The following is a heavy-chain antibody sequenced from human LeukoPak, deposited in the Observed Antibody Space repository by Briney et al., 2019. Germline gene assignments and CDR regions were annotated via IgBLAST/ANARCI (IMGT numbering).Heavy chain of an antibody. D-gene: IGHD2-2*02. V-gene: IGHV1-18*01. J-gene: IGHJ3*02. CDR2: ISAYNGNT. Sequence: GASVKVSCKASGYAFTSYGISWVRQAPGQGLEWMGWISAYNGNTNYAQKLQGRVTMTTDTSTSTAYMELRSLRSDDTAVYYCARGVVPAAILPTSAFDIWGQGTMVTVSS. CDR1: GYAFTSYG. CDR3: ARGVVPAAILPTSAFDI.